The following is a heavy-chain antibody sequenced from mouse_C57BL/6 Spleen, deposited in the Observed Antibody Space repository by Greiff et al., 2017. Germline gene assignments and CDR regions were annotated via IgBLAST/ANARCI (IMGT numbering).Heavy chain of an antibody. Sequence: VQLKESGPELVKPGASVKMSCKASGYTFTDYNMHWVKQSHGKSLEWIGYINPNNGGTSYNQKFKGKATLTVNKSSSTAYMELRSLTSEDSAVYYCAAYYSNLPWFAYWGQGTLVTVSA. D-gene: IGHD2-5*01. CDR2: INPNNGGT. CDR1: GYTFTDYN. J-gene: IGHJ3*01. V-gene: IGHV1-22*01. CDR3: AAYYSNLPWFAY.